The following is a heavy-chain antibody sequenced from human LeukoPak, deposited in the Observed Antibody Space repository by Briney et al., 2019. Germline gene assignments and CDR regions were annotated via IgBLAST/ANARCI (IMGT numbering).Heavy chain of an antibody. CDR1: GFTFSSYA. V-gene: IGHV3-23*01. CDR2: ISGSGGST. J-gene: IGHJ4*02. D-gene: IGHD2-15*01. CDR3: AKVLHSPPVSRSGMGY. Sequence: GGSLRLSCAASGFTFSSYAMSWVRQAPGKGLEWVSAISGSGGSTYYADSVKGRFTISRDNSKSTLYLQMNSLRAEDTAVYYCAKVLHSPPVSRSGMGYWGQGTLVTVSS.